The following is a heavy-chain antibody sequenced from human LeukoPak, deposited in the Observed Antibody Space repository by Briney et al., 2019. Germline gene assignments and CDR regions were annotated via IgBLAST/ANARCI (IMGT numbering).Heavy chain of an antibody. CDR2: ISSSGSTI. V-gene: IGHV3-11*01. Sequence: GGALRLACAASGFTFSDYYMRWIRQAPGKGLEWVSYISSSGSTIYYADSVSGRFTSSSDDAKNSLDLQMSRLRAEDTAVSYCARDRDSSSSYNWFDPWGQGTLVTVSS. CDR3: ARDRDSSSSYNWFDP. J-gene: IGHJ5*02. D-gene: IGHD6-6*01. CDR1: GFTFSDYY.